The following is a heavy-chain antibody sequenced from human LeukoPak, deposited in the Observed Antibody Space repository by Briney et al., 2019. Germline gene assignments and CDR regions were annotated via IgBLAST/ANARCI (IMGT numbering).Heavy chain of an antibody. CDR1: GGSFSGYY. CDR2: INHSGST. D-gene: IGHD1-26*01. V-gene: IGHV4-34*01. CDR3: AREGGSYGAFDI. J-gene: IGHJ3*02. Sequence: SEALSLTCAVYGGSFSGYYWSWIRQPPGKGLEWIGEINHSGSTNYNPSLKSRVTISVDTSKNQFSLKLSSVTAADTAVYYCAREGGSYGAFDIWGQGTMVTVSS.